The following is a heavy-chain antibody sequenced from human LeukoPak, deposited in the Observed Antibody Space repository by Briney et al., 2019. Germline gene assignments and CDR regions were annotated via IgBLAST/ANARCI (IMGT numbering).Heavy chain of an antibody. CDR2: ISVSCGTT. V-gene: IGHV3-23*01. CDR1: GFTFSTYA. J-gene: IGHJ4*02. CDR3: AKGWTKYCSGGSCYSPLYYFDY. Sequence: PGGSLRLSCAASGFTFSTYAMSWVRQAPGKGLEWVSGISVSCGTTHYADSVKGRFTFSRDNSKNTLSLQMNSLRAEDTAVYYCAKGWTKYCSGGSCYSPLYYFDYWGQGTLVTVSS. D-gene: IGHD2-15*01.